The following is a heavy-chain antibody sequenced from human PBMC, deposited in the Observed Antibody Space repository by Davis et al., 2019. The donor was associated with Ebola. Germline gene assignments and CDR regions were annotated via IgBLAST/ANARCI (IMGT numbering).Heavy chain of an antibody. Sequence: PGGSLRLSCAASGFSFRDAWMTWVRQAPGKGLEWVGRIKDKSDGETITYAAPVSGRFTISRDDATNTLYLQMNSLKTEDTGVYYCNTEFYGVAPNFTEYMDVWGKGTTVTVSS. CDR1: GFSFRDAW. D-gene: IGHD4-17*01. CDR2: IKDKSDGETI. V-gene: IGHV3-15*01. CDR3: NTEFYGVAPNFTEYMDV. J-gene: IGHJ6*03.